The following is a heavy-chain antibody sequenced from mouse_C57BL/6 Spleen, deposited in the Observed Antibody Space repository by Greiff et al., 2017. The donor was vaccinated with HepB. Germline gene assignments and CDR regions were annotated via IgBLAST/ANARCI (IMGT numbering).Heavy chain of an antibody. Sequence: QVQLQQSGAELVKPGASVKLSCKASGYTFTSYWMHWVKQRPGQGLEWIGMIHPNSGSTNYNEKFKSKATLTVDKSSSTAYMQLSSLTSEDSAVYYCARDDYETLFAYWGQGTLVTVSA. CDR3: ARDDYETLFAY. D-gene: IGHD2-4*01. J-gene: IGHJ3*01. CDR1: GYTFTSYW. V-gene: IGHV1-64*01. CDR2: IHPNSGST.